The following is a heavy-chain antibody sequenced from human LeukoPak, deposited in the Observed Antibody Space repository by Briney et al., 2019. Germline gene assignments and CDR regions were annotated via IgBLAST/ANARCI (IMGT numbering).Heavy chain of an antibody. CDR1: GGSISSSSYY. D-gene: IGHD5-24*01. J-gene: IGHJ4*02. Sequence: SETLSLTCTVSGGSISSSSYYWGWIRQPPGKGLEWIGSIYYSGSTYYNPSLKSRVTISVDTSKNQFSLKLSSVTAADTAVYYCARVKDEMATPDYWGQGTLVTVSS. CDR2: IYYSGST. V-gene: IGHV4-39*07. CDR3: ARVKDEMATPDY.